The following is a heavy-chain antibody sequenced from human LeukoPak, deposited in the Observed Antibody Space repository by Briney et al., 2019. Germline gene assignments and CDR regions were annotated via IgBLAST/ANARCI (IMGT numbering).Heavy chain of an antibody. V-gene: IGHV3-7*01. CDR2: INKDGSEI. Sequence: GGSLRLSCAASGFTFSNYWMSWVRQAPGKGLEWVAHINKDGSEIYYVDSVKGRFTISRGNAKSSLSLQMNSLRVEDTAVYYCARDKVTYWGRGILVTVSS. J-gene: IGHJ4*02. CDR1: GFTFSNYW. CDR3: ARDKVTY.